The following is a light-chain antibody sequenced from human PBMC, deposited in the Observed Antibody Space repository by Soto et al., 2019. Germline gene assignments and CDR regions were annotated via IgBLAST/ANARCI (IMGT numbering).Light chain of an antibody. V-gene: IGLV2-14*01. Sequence: QSALTQPASVSGSPGQSITISCTGTSSDIGGYDYVSWYQQHPGKAPKIMIYEVSNRPSGVSNRFSGSKSGNTASLSISGLQAEDEADHYCSSYRSSGTVVFGGGTKLTVL. CDR2: EVS. CDR1: SSDIGGYDY. J-gene: IGLJ2*01. CDR3: SSYRSSGTVV.